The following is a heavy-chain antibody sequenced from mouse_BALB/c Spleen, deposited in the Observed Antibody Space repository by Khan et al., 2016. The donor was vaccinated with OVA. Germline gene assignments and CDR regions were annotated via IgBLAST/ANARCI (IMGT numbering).Heavy chain of an antibody. CDR1: GFTFSSYA. V-gene: IGHV5-9-3*01. J-gene: IGHJ4*01. Sequence: EVELVESGGGLVKPGGSLKLSCAASGFTFSSYAMSWVRQTPEKRLEWVATISSGGSDTYYPDSVKGRFTISRDNANNTLYLKMSSLRSEDTAMYYCARLYAMDYWGQGTSVTVSS. CDR3: ARLYAMDY. CDR2: ISSGGSDT.